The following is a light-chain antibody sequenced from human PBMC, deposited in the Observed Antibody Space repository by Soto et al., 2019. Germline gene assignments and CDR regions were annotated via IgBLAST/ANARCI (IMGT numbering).Light chain of an antibody. CDR1: KLGDKY. Sequence: SYELTQPPSMSVSPGQTASITCSGDKLGDKYACWYQQKPGQSPVLVIYEDTKRPSGIPERFSGSNSGNTATLTISGTQAMDEADYYCQAWDSSTGGVFGGGTKLTVL. CDR3: QAWDSSTGGV. J-gene: IGLJ3*02. V-gene: IGLV3-1*01. CDR2: EDT.